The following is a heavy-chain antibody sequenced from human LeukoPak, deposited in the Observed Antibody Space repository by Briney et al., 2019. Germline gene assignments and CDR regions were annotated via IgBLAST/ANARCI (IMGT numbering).Heavy chain of an antibody. CDR1: GFTFSSYA. J-gene: IGHJ4*02. D-gene: IGHD3-22*01. Sequence: GGSLRLSCAASGFTFSSYAMHWVRQAPGKGLEWVAVISYDGSNKYYADSVKGRFTISRDNSKNTLYLQMNSLRAEDTAVYYCAKTRKDSSGYYVSGYYSDYWGQGTLVTVSS. CDR2: ISYDGSNK. CDR3: AKTRKDSSGYYVSGYYSDY. V-gene: IGHV3-30*04.